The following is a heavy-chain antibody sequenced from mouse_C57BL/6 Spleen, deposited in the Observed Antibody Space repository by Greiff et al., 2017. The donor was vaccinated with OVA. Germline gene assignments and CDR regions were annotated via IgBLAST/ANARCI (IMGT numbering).Heavy chain of an antibody. CDR2: IYPGSGST. D-gene: IGHD1-1*01. Sequence: VQLVESGTELVKPGASVKMSCKASGYTFTSYWITWVKQRPGQGLEWIGDIYPGSGSTNYNEKFKSKATLTVDTSSSTAYMQLSSLTSEDSAVYYCARDGSSYSFAYWGQGTLVTVSA. CDR3: ARDGSSYSFAY. J-gene: IGHJ3*01. CDR1: GYTFTSYW. V-gene: IGHV1-55*01.